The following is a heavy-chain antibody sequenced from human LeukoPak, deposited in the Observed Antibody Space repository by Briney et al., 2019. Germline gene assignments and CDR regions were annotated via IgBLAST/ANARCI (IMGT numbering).Heavy chain of an antibody. CDR3: AKETVVVVAATPDAFDI. V-gene: IGHV3-23*01. D-gene: IGHD2-15*01. Sequence: GGSLRLSCAASGFTFSSYSMNWVRQAPGKGLEWVSGISGSGGSTHYADSVKDRFTISRDNSKNTLYLQMNSLRAEDTAVYYCAKETVVVVAATPDAFDIWGQGTMVTVSS. CDR1: GFTFSSYS. CDR2: ISGSGGST. J-gene: IGHJ3*02.